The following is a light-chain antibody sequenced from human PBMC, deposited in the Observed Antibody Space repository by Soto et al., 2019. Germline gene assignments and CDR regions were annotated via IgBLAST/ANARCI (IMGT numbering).Light chain of an antibody. J-gene: IGLJ1*01. CDR1: SSDVGGYDY. V-gene: IGLV2-14*01. CDR2: DVS. Sequence: QSALTQPASLTGSPGQSIAVSCTGTSSDVGGYDYVSWYQQHPGKAPKLMIYDVSNRPSGVSNRFSGSKSDNTASLTISGLQAEDEADYYCSSYTSSSTYVFGTGTKVT. CDR3: SSYTSSSTYV.